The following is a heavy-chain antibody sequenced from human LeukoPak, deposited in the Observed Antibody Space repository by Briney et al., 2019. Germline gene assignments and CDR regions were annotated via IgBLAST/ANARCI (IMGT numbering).Heavy chain of an antibody. CDR2: FSSSGSNI. CDR1: GFTFSSYE. CDR3: ARDREGSHYATWIQLCDY. J-gene: IGHJ4*02. V-gene: IGHV3-48*03. Sequence: AGGSLRLSCAASGFTFSSYEMNWVRQAPGKGLEWVAYFSSSGSNIYYADSVKGRFTISRDNAKNSLYLQMNSLRAEDTAVYYCARDREGSHYATWIQLCDYWGQGALVTVSS. D-gene: IGHD5-18*01.